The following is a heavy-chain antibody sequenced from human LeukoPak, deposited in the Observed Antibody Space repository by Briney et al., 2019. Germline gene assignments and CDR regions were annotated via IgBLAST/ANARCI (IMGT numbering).Heavy chain of an antibody. D-gene: IGHD3-22*01. CDR3: ARDTVGYSSGWFDQ. J-gene: IGHJ5*02. V-gene: IGHV3-21*01. Sequence: SVKGRFTISRDNTKNSLFLQMNSLRGEDTAVYYCARDTVGYSSGWFDQWGQGTRVTVSS.